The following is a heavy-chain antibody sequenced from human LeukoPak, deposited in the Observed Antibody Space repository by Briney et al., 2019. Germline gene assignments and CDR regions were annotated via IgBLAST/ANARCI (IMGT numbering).Heavy chain of an antibody. D-gene: IGHD1-26*01. Sequence: GSLRLSCAASGFTFSSYSMNWVRQAPGKGLEWFSSISSSSSYIYYADSVKGRFTISRDNAKNSLYLQMNSLRAEDTAVYYCARIQGGSSPTDYWGQGTLVTVSS. J-gene: IGHJ4*02. V-gene: IGHV3-21*01. CDR2: ISSSSSYI. CDR1: GFTFSSYS. CDR3: ARIQGGSSPTDY.